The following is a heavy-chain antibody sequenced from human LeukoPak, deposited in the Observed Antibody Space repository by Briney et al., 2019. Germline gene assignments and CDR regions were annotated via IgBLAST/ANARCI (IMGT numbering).Heavy chain of an antibody. CDR1: GYSISIGYD. J-gene: IGHJ3*02. CDR3: ARDLTPLDAFDI. V-gene: IGHV4-38-2*02. CDR2: MHYSGAT. Sequence: SETLSLTCTVSGYSISIGYDWGWIRQPPGKGLEWIASMHYSGATYYNPSLKSRVTISVDTSKNQFSLKLSSVTAADTAVYYCARDLTPLDAFDIWGQGTMVTVSS. D-gene: IGHD2-15*01.